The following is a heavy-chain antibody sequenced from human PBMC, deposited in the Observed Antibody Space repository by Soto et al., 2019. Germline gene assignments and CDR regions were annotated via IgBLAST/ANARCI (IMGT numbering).Heavy chain of an antibody. V-gene: IGHV3-30*18. CDR2: ISYDGSKK. J-gene: IGHJ4*02. CDR3: AKEAPKRNYGEYYFDD. CDR1: GFTFSSYG. Sequence: GGSLRLSCAVSGFTFSSYGMHWVRQAPGKGLEWVAVISYDGSKKYYADSVKGRFTISRENSKNTLYLQMNSLRAEDTAVYYCAKEAPKRNYGEYYFDDWGKGALVTVSS. D-gene: IGHD1-7*01.